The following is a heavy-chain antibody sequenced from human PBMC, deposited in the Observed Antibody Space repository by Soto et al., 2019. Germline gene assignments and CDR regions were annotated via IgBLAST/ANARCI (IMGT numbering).Heavy chain of an antibody. V-gene: IGHV3-23*01. D-gene: IGHD2-15*01. Sequence: GGSLRLSCAASGFTFSSYAMSWVRQAPGKGLVLVSAISGSGGSTYYADSVKGRFTISRDNSKNTLYLQMNSLRAEDTAVYYCAKLDCSGGSCHPGGFDYWGQGTLVTVSS. J-gene: IGHJ4*02. CDR2: ISGSGGST. CDR3: AKLDCSGGSCHPGGFDY. CDR1: GFTFSSYA.